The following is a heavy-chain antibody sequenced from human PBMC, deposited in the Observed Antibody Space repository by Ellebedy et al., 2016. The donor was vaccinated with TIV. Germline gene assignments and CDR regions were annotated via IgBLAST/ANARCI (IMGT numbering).Heavy chain of an antibody. CDR3: AAARGRDSSGFRAFDI. CDR2: IVVDSGNK. J-gene: IGHJ3*02. Sequence: AASVKVSCKAFGFTFTSSAVQWARQARGQRLEWIGWIVVDSGNKNYAQKFQERVTITRDISTSTAYMELSSLRSEDTAVYYCAAARGRDSSGFRAFDIWGQGTMVSVSS. D-gene: IGHD3-22*01. CDR1: GFTFTSSA. V-gene: IGHV1-58*01.